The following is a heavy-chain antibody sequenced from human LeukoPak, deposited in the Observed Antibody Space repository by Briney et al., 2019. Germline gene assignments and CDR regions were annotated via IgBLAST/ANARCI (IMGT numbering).Heavy chain of an antibody. D-gene: IGHD3-10*01. V-gene: IGHV3-21*04. Sequence: GGSLRLSCAASGFTLSSYWMSWVRQAPGKGLEWVSSISSSSSYIYYADSVKGRFTISRDNAKNSLYLQMNSLRAEDTALYYCAKDEAALLWPNDAFDIWGQGTMVTVSS. J-gene: IGHJ3*02. CDR2: ISSSSSYI. CDR3: AKDEAALLWPNDAFDI. CDR1: GFTLSSYW.